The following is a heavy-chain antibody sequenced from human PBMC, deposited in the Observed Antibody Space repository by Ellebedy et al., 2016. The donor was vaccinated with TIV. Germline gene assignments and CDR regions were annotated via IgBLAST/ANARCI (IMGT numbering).Heavy chain of an antibody. V-gene: IGHV1-2*02. D-gene: IGHD1-1*01. CDR1: GYTFIANY. CDR2: ISPDSGGT. Sequence: ASVKVSCKASGYTFIANYIHWVRQAPGQGLEWMGWISPDSGGTNFAQKFQGRVTMSRDTSINTAYMELSRLESDDTATYYCARVRRGSSGMDVWGQGTTVTVSS. CDR3: ARVRRGSSGMDV. J-gene: IGHJ6*02.